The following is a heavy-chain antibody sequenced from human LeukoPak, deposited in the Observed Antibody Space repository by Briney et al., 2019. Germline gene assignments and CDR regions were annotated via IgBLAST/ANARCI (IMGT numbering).Heavy chain of an antibody. J-gene: IGHJ4*02. CDR2: INPNSGGT. CDR3: ARDFGATGTTDGFDY. Sequence: ASVKVSCKASGYTFTGYCMHWVRQAPGQGLEWMGWINPNSGGTNYAQKFQGRVTMTRDTSISTAYMELSRLRSDDTAVYYCARDFGATGTTDGFDYWGQGTLVTVSS. V-gene: IGHV1-2*02. CDR1: GYTFTGYC. D-gene: IGHD1-1*01.